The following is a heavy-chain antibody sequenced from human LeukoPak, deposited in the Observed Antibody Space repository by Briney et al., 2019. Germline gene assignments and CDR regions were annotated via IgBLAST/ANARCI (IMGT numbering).Heavy chain of an antibody. V-gene: IGHV4-59*08. Sequence: SETLSLTCTVSGGSISSYYWSWIRQPPGKGLEWIGYIYYSGSTNYNPSLKSRVTISVDTSKNQFSLKLSSVTAADTAVYYCARHDPRPYYDFWSGYYRGAADWFDPWGQGTLVTVSS. D-gene: IGHD3-3*01. CDR3: ARHDPRPYYDFWSGYYRGAADWFDP. CDR1: GGSISSYY. CDR2: IYYSGST. J-gene: IGHJ5*02.